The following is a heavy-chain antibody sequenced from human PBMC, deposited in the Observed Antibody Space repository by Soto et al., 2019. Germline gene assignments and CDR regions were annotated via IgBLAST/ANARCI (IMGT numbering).Heavy chain of an antibody. CDR3: ARHPPYGETYYYYYYGMDV. D-gene: IGHD3-10*01. CDR2: IYPGDSDT. J-gene: IGHJ6*02. Sequence: GESLKISCKDSGYSFTSYWIGWVRQMPGKGLDWMGIIYPGDSDTRYSPSFQGQVTISADKSISTAYLQWSSLKASDTAMYYCARHPPYGETYYYYYYGMDVWGQGTTVTVSS. V-gene: IGHV5-51*01. CDR1: GYSFTSYW.